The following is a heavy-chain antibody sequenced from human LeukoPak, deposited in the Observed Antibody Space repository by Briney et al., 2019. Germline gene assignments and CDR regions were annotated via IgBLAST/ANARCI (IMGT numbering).Heavy chain of an antibody. D-gene: IGHD5-12*01. CDR1: GFTFSSYS. CDR3: ARNRKAGYSGYSNWFDP. V-gene: IGHV3-21*01. CDR2: ISSSSSYI. J-gene: IGHJ5*02. Sequence: GGSLRLSCAASGFTFSSYSMNWVRQAPGKGLEWVSSISSSSSYIYYADSVKGRFTISRDNAKNSLYLQMNSLRAGDTAVYYCARNRKAGYSGYSNWFDPWGQGTLVTVSS.